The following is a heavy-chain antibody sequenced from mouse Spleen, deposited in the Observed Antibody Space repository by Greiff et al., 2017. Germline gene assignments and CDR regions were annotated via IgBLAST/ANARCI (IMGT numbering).Heavy chain of an antibody. CDR2: INYDGSST. CDR3: ARDDDGYLY. Sequence: EVKVVESEGGLVQPGSSMKLSCTASGFTFSDYYMAWVRQVPEKGLEWVANINYDGSSTYYLDSLKSRFIISRDNAKNILYLQMSSLKSEDTATYYCARDDDGYLYWGQGTLVTVSA. J-gene: IGHJ3*01. CDR1: GFTFSDYY. D-gene: IGHD2-3*01. V-gene: IGHV5-16*01.